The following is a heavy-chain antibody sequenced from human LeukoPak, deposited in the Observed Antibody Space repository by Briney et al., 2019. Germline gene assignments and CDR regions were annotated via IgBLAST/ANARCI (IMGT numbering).Heavy chain of an antibody. Sequence: GGSLRLSCAASEFTFSRYAIHWVRQAPGKGLEWVAVISYDGSNKYYADSVKGRFTISRDNSRNTLYLQMNSLKPEDTAVYYCARDGHYDILTGYFQDWGQGTLVTVSS. CDR2: ISYDGSNK. CDR1: EFTFSRYA. CDR3: ARDGHYDILTGYFQD. D-gene: IGHD3-9*01. V-gene: IGHV3-30*04. J-gene: IGHJ1*01.